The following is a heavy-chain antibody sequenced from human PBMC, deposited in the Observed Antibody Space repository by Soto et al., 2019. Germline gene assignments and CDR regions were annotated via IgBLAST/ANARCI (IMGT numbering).Heavy chain of an antibody. CDR2: IYYSGST. J-gene: IGHJ4*02. Sequence: QVQLQESGPGLVKPSETLSLTCTVSGGSISSYYWSWIRQPPGKGLEWIGYIYYSGSTNYNPSLTSRVTISVDTSKNQLSLKLNSMTAADTAVYYCARHNYGSGSTYFDYWGQGTLVTVSS. V-gene: IGHV4-59*08. CDR3: ARHNYGSGSTYFDY. CDR1: GGSISSYY. D-gene: IGHD3-10*01.